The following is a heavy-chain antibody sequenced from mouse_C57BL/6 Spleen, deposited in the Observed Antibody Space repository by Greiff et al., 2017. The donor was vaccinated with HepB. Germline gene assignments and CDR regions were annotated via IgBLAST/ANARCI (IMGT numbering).Heavy chain of an antibody. CDR1: GFTFSDYY. CDR3: ARRRNSYFDY. Sequence: EVKLMESGGGLVQPGGSLKLSCAASGFTFSDYYMYWVRQTPEKRLEWVAYISNGGGSTYYPDTVKGRFTISRDNAKNTLYLQMSRLKSEDTAMYYCARRRNSYFDYWGQGTTLTVSS. D-gene: IGHD2-1*01. V-gene: IGHV5-12*01. J-gene: IGHJ2*01. CDR2: ISNGGGST.